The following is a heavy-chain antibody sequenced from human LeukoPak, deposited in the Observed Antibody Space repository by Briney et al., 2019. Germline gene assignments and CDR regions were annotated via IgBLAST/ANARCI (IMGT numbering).Heavy chain of an antibody. J-gene: IGHJ4*02. CDR3: ARKVSSGWAPFDY. CDR2: IHYSGST. Sequence: SETLSLTCTVSGDSISRSSYYWGWIRQPPGKTLEWIGSIHYSGSTYYNPSLKSRLTISVDTSKNQFSLNLSSVTAADTAVYYCARKVSSGWAPFDYWGQGTLVSVSS. V-gene: IGHV4-39*01. CDR1: GDSISRSSYY. D-gene: IGHD6-19*01.